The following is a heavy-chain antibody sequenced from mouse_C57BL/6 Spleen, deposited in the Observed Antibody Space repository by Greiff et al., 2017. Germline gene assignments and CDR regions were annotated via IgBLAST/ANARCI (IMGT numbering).Heavy chain of an antibody. V-gene: IGHV1-82*01. Sequence: QVQLKQSGPELVKPGASVKISCKASGYAFSSSWMNWVKQRPGKGLEWIGRIYPGDGDTNYNGKFKGKATLTADKSSSTAYMQLSSRTSEDSAVYFCAREAAWFAYWGQGTLVTVSA. CDR2: IYPGDGDT. CDR3: AREAAWFAY. CDR1: GYAFSSSW. J-gene: IGHJ3*01.